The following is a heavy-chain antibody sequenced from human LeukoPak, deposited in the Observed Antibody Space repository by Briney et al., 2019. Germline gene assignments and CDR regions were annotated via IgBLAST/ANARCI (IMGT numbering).Heavy chain of an antibody. D-gene: IGHD1-26*01. Sequence: SDTLSLPCAVYGRSFSGHYWSWLRQPPGKGLEWIGEINHSGSTNYNPSLKSRVTISVDTSKNQFSLKLSSVTAADTAVYYCARWEGGSYYDFDYWGQGTLVTVSS. CDR2: INHSGST. CDR3: ARWEGGSYYDFDY. V-gene: IGHV4-34*01. J-gene: IGHJ4*02. CDR1: GRSFSGHY.